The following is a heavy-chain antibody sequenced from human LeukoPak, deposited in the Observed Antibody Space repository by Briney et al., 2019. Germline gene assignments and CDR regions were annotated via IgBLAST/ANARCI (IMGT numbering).Heavy chain of an antibody. D-gene: IGHD5-18*01. V-gene: IGHV1-69*13. Sequence: SVKVSCKASGGTFSSYAISWVRQVPGQGLEWMGGIIPIFGTANYAQKFQGRVTITADESTSTAYMELSSLRSEDTAVYYCAREATDTAMVMYWGQGTLVTVSS. CDR1: GGTFSSYA. J-gene: IGHJ4*02. CDR2: IIPIFGTA. CDR3: AREATDTAMVMY.